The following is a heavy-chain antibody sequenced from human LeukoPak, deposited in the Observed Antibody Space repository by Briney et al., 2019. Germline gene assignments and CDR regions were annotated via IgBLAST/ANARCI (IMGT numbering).Heavy chain of an antibody. CDR1: GFTFSSYW. CDR2: VNHRGDT. Sequence: GSLRLSCAASGFTFSSYWMSWVRQAPGKGLQWIAEVNHRGDTNYNPSAKGRVTISVDTSKNQFSLKVTSLTAADTAVYYCARGPTISETGYFDYWGQGTLVTVSS. J-gene: IGHJ4*03. D-gene: IGHD1-1*01. CDR3: ARGPTISETGYFDY. V-gene: IGHV4-34*01.